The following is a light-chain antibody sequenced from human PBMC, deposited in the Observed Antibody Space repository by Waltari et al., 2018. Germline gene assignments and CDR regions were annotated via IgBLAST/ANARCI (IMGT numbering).Light chain of an antibody. J-gene: IGLJ2*01. CDR3: SSYTSSSTVV. V-gene: IGLV2-14*01. Sequence: QSALPQPASVSGSPGQSITISCTGTSSDVGGYNYVSWYQQHPGKAPKLMIYEFSNRPSGVSNRFSGSKSGNTASLTISGLQAEDEADYYCSSYTSSSTVVFGGGTKLTVL. CDR1: SSDVGGYNY. CDR2: EFS.